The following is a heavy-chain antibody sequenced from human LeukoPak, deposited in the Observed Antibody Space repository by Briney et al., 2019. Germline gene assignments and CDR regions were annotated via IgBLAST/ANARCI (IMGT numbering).Heavy chain of an antibody. Sequence: SETLSLTCTVSGGSISSYYWSWIRQPPGKGLEWIGFIFYSGTTNYNPSLKSRVTISVDASKNQFSLKLSSVTAADTAVYYCARGGWNKFDYWGQGTLVTVSS. V-gene: IGHV4-59*01. CDR1: GGSISSYY. J-gene: IGHJ4*02. CDR2: IFYSGTT. D-gene: IGHD3-22*01. CDR3: ARGGWNKFDY.